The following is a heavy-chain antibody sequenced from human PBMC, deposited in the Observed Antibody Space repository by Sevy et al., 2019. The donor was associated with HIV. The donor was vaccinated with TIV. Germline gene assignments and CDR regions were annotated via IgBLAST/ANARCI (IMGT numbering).Heavy chain of an antibody. Sequence: GGSLRLSCAASGFTFSSYWMSWVRQAPGKGLEWVANIKQDGSEKYYVDSVKGRFTISRDNAKNSLYLQMNSLRAEDTAVYCCARHVGRGYDFWSGYPYYYYYGMDVWGQGTTVTVSS. D-gene: IGHD3-3*01. V-gene: IGHV3-7*01. CDR2: IKQDGSEK. J-gene: IGHJ6*02. CDR3: ARHVGRGYDFWSGYPYYYYYGMDV. CDR1: GFTFSSYW.